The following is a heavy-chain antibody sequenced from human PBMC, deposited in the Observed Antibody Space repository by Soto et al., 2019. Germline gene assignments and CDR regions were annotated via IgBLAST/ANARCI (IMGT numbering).Heavy chain of an antibody. Sequence: SETLSLTCTVSGGSVRSDSFYWSWIRQPPGKGLEWIAFIYHSGSTNYNPSLNSRVTISVDTSKNRFSLKLTSVTAADTAIYYCARVGPWVPYYYDSTPYTFDNWFDPWGQGTLVTVSS. J-gene: IGHJ5*02. D-gene: IGHD3-22*01. V-gene: IGHV4-61*01. CDR2: IYHSGST. CDR3: ARVGPWVPYYYDSTPYTFDNWFDP. CDR1: GGSVRSDSFY.